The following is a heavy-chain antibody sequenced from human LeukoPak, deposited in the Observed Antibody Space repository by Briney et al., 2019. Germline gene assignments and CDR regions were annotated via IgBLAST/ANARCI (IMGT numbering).Heavy chain of an antibody. Sequence: GGSLRLSCAASGFTFSDYYMSWIRQAPGKGLEWVSYISSSGSTIYYADSVKGRFTVSRDNAKNSLYLQMNSLRAEDTAVYYCARSPPASPPYYDYGVYALDYWGQGTLVTVSS. D-gene: IGHD4-17*01. CDR2: ISSSGSTI. CDR1: GFTFSDYY. CDR3: ARSPPASPPYYDYGVYALDY. V-gene: IGHV3-11*01. J-gene: IGHJ4*02.